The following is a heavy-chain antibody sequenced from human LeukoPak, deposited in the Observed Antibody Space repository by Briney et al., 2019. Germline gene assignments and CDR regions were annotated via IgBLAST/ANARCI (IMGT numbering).Heavy chain of an antibody. D-gene: IGHD3-3*01. CDR3: ATGGITIFGANYYYYYYMDV. Sequence: ASVKISCKVSGYTFTDYYMHWVPQAPGKGLEWMGLVDPEDGETIYAEKFQGRVTITADTSTDTAYMELSSLRSEDTAVYYCATGGITIFGANYYYYYYMDVWGKGTTVTVSS. CDR2: VDPEDGET. J-gene: IGHJ6*03. CDR1: GYTFTDYY. V-gene: IGHV1-69-2*01.